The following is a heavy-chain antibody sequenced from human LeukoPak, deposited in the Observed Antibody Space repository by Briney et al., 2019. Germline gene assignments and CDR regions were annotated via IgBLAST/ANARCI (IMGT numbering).Heavy chain of an antibody. V-gene: IGHV3-23*01. J-gene: IGHJ4*02. Sequence: PSETLSLTCTVSGGSISSGGYYWSWVRQAPGKGPEWVSAISGSGGSTYYADSVKGRFTISRDNSKNTLYLQMNSLRAEDTAVYYCAKVDSSGYYYFGYWGQGTLVTVSS. CDR3: AKVDSSGYYYFGY. CDR1: GGSISSGGYY. D-gene: IGHD3-22*01. CDR2: ISGSGGST.